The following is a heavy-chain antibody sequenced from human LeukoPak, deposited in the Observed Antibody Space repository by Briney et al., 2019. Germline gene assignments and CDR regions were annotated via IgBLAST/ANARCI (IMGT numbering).Heavy chain of an antibody. CDR2: ISSSSSYI. J-gene: IGHJ4*02. Sequence: GGSLRLSCAASGFTFSSYSMNWVRQAPGKGLEWVSSISSSSSYIYYADSVKGRFTISRDNAKNSLYLQMNSLRAEDTAVYYCARGGVYCAGDCVDYWGQGTLVTVSS. V-gene: IGHV3-21*01. CDR1: GFTFSSYS. CDR3: ARGGVYCAGDCVDY. D-gene: IGHD2-21*02.